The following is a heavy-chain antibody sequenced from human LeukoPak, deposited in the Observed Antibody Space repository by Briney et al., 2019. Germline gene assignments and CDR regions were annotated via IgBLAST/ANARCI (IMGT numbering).Heavy chain of an antibody. Sequence: GGSQRLSCAASGFTFSSYAMSWVRQPPGRGLEWVSTIGDRTYYADSVKGRFTISRDNSKNTLLLQMNSLRAEDTAVYHCAKLGARNLAAFDVWGQGTMVTVSS. V-gene: IGHV3-23*01. CDR2: IGDRT. CDR3: AKLGARNLAAFDV. D-gene: IGHD3-16*01. CDR1: GFTFSSYA. J-gene: IGHJ3*01.